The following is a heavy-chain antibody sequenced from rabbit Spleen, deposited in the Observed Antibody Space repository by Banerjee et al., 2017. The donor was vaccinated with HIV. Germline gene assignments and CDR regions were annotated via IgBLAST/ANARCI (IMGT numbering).Heavy chain of an antibody. Sequence: QSLEESGGDLVKPGASLTLTCTASGFSFTYSDYMCWVRQPPGKGPEWIACIDIGSSGFTYFASWAKGRFTISKTSSTTVTLQMTSLTVADTATYFCARDTGSSFSSYGMDLWGQGTLVTVS. V-gene: IGHV1S40*01. J-gene: IGHJ6*01. D-gene: IGHD8-1*01. CDR1: GFSFTYSDY. CDR2: IDIGSSGFT. CDR3: ARDTGSSFSSYGMDL.